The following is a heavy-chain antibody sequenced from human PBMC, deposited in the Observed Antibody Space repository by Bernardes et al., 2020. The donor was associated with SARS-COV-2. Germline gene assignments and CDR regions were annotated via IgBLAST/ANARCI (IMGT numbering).Heavy chain of an antibody. Sequence: GSLRLSCAASGFTFRSYAMSWVRQAPGKGLAWVSTISDSGGKTYYADSVKGRFTISRDNSKNSLYLQMNTLRAEDTAIYYCAKDWVDEYGGIDYWGQGTLVTVSS. J-gene: IGHJ4*02. CDR1: GFTFRSYA. V-gene: IGHV3-23*01. CDR3: AKDWVDEYGGIDY. CDR2: ISDSGGKT. D-gene: IGHD4-17*01.